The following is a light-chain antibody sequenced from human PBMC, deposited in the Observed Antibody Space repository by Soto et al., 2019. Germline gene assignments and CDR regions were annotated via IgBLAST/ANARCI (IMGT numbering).Light chain of an antibody. CDR1: QSVSGSS. CDR2: GAS. V-gene: IGKV3-20*01. Sequence: EIVLTQSPGTLSLSPGERATLSCRASQSVSGSSLAWYQQKPGQAPRLLLYGASSRATGIPDRFSGSGSGTDFTLTINRLEPEDFAVDYCQQYDSSPSSFTFGPGTKVDIK. J-gene: IGKJ3*01. CDR3: QQYDSSPSSFT.